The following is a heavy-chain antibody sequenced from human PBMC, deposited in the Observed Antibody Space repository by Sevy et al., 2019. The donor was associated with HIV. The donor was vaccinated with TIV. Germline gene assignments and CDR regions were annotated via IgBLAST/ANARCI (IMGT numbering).Heavy chain of an antibody. D-gene: IGHD3-22*01. V-gene: IGHV4-34*01. CDR2: INHSGST. Sequence: SETLSLTCTVYGGSFSADYWTWIRQPPGKGLEWIGEINHSGSTNYNPSLKSRVTISLDTSKNQFSLRLTSVTAADTAVFYCARGYDAGPLIYWGHGTLITVSS. CDR1: GGSFSADY. CDR3: ARGYDAGPLIY. J-gene: IGHJ4*01.